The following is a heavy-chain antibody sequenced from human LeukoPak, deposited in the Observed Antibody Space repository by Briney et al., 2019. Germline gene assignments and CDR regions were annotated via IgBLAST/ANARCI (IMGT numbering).Heavy chain of an antibody. Sequence: PSETLSLTCAVYGGSFSGYYWSWIRQPPGKGLEWIGSIYHSGSTYYNPSLKSRVTISLDTSENQFSLKLRSVIAADTAVYYCARDLYSSGWGYFDYWGQGTLVIVSS. V-gene: IGHV4-34*01. D-gene: IGHD6-19*01. CDR1: GGSFSGYY. J-gene: IGHJ4*02. CDR3: ARDLYSSGWGYFDY. CDR2: IYHSGST.